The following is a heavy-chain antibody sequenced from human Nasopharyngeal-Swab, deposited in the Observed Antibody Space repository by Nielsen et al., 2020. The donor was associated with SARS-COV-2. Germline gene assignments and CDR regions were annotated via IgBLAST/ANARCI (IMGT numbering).Heavy chain of an antibody. Sequence: GGSLRLSCKGSGYSFTSYWIGWVRQMPGKGLEWMGIIHPGDSDTRYSPSFQGQVTISADKSINTAYLQGSSLKASDPAMYYCARHGGGGGYRYGWIDYWGQGTLVTVSS. CDR1: GYSFTSYW. V-gene: IGHV5-51*01. D-gene: IGHD5-18*01. CDR2: IHPGDSDT. CDR3: ARHGGGGGYRYGWIDY. J-gene: IGHJ4*02.